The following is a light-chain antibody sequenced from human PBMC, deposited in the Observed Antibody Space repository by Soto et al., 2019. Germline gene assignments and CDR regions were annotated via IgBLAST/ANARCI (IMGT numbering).Light chain of an antibody. CDR1: QHVSSN. V-gene: IGKV3-15*01. CDR3: QQYNNWPYT. CDR2: RAS. Sequence: EIVMTQSPATLSVSPGGSATLSCRASQHVSSNFAWYRQKPGQAPTLLIYRASTRATGIPARFSGSGSGTEFTLTFSSLQSEDFAVYCCQQYNNWPYTFGQGTKLEIK. J-gene: IGKJ2*01.